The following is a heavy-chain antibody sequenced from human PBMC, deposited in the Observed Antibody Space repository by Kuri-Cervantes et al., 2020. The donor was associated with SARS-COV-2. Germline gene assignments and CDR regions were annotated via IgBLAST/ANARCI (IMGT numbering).Heavy chain of an antibody. V-gene: IGHV4-34*01. Sequence: SQTLSLTCAVYGGSFSGYYWSWIRQSPGKGLVWIGEINHTGSTNYNPSLKSRVTISVGASKNHFSLSLTSVTAADTAVYFCARETPVGYFDYWGQGALVTVSS. CDR2: INHTGST. D-gene: IGHD2-2*01. J-gene: IGHJ4*02. CDR3: ARETPVGYFDY. CDR1: GGSFSGYY.